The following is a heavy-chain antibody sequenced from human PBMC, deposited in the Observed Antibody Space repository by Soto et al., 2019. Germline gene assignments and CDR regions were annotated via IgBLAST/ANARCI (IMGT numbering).Heavy chain of an antibody. D-gene: IGHD2-15*01. CDR3: ARCRDAFGFDS. CDR1: GGSINSGGYY. CDR2: MHYRGRA. J-gene: IGHJ4*02. V-gene: IGHV4-31*03. Sequence: QVQLQESGPGLVKHSETLSLTCNVSGGSINSGGYYWGWIRQHPGKGLEWICYMHYRGRASYNPSLKGRGSISLVTSGHHFSLKLTSVTAADTAVYYCARCRDAFGFDSWGQGTLVTVPS.